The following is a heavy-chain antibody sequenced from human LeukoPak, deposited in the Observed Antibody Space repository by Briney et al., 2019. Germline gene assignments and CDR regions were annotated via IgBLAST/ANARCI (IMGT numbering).Heavy chain of an antibody. CDR1: GFTFDDYA. D-gene: IGHD3-10*01. V-gene: IGHV3-9*01. Sequence: GRSLRLSCAASGFTFDDYAMHWVRQAPGKGLEWVSGISWNSGTIDYADSVKGRFTISRDNAKNSLYLQMNSLRDEDTALYYCAKAKSYDSGGALDYWGQGTLVTVSS. CDR2: ISWNSGTI. CDR3: AKAKSYDSGGALDY. J-gene: IGHJ4*02.